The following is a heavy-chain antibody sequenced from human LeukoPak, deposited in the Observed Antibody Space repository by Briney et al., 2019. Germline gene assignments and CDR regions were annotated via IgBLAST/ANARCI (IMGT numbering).Heavy chain of an antibody. V-gene: IGHV3-30*03. D-gene: IGHD2-15*01. CDR2: ISYDGSNK. CDR3: AREELGYCSGGSCYFDAFDI. CDR1: GFTFDDYA. Sequence: GGSLRLSCAASGFTFDDYAMHWVRQAPGKGLEWVAVISYDGSNKYYADSVKGRFTISRDNSKNTLYLQMNSLRAEDTAVYYCAREELGYCSGGSCYFDAFDIWGQGTMVTVSS. J-gene: IGHJ3*02.